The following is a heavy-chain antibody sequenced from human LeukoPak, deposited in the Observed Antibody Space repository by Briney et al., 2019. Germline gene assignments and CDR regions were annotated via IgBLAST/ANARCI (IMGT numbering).Heavy chain of an antibody. CDR2: INHSGST. V-gene: IGHV4-34*01. CDR3: AREPLWPPYYYYGMDV. D-gene: IGHD3-16*01. CDR1: GGSFSGYY. J-gene: IGHJ6*02. Sequence: SETLSLTCAVYGGSFSGYYWSWIRQPPGKGLEWFGEINHSGSTNYNPSLKSRVTISVDTSKNQFSLKLSSVTAADTAVYYCAREPLWPPYYYYGMDVWGQGTTVTVSS.